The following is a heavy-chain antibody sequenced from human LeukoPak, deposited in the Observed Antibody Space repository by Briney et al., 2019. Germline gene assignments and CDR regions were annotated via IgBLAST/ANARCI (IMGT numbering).Heavy chain of an antibody. CDR1: GGSISSSSYY. J-gene: IGHJ5*02. CDR3: ARHDYSNSWFDP. D-gene: IGHD4-11*01. CDR2: IYYIGST. V-gene: IGHV4-39*01. Sequence: SETLSLTCSVSGGSISSSSYYWGWIRQPPGKGLEWIGSIYYIGSTYYNPSLKSRVTISVDTSKNQFSLKLSSVTAADTAMFYCARHDYSNSWFDPWGQGTLVTVSS.